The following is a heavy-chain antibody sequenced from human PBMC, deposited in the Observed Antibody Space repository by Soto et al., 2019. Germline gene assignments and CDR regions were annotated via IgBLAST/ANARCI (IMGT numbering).Heavy chain of an antibody. CDR2: IKSKTDGGAT. D-gene: IGHD2-2*01. J-gene: IGHJ4*02. V-gene: IGHV3-15*01. Sequence: GGSLRLSCAASGFTFNNAWMSWVRQAPGKGLEWVGRIKSKTDGGATDYGAPVKDRFTISRDDSKNTLFLQMSSLETDDTAVYYCTADSAILVVPAAGYWGPGTLVTVSS. CDR3: TADSAILVVPAAGY. CDR1: GFTFNNAW.